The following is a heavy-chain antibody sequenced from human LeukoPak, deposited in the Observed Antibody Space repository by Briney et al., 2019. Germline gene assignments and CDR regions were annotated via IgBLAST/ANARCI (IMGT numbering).Heavy chain of an antibody. D-gene: IGHD3-10*01. CDR3: ARADGSGSYDWYYFDY. J-gene: IGHJ4*02. CDR1: GGSISSYY. Sequence: SETLSLTCTVSGGSISSYYWSWIRQPPGKGLEWVGYIYYSGSTNYNPSLKSRVTISVDTSTNQFSLKLSSVTAADTAVYYCARADGSGSYDWYYFDYWGQGTLVTVSS. V-gene: IGHV4-59*01. CDR2: IYYSGST.